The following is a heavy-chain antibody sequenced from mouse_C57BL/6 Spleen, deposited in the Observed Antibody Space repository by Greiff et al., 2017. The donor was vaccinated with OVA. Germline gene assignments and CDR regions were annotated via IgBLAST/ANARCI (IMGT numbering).Heavy chain of an antibody. D-gene: IGHD3-2*02. CDR3: ARAVDSSGYRFAY. J-gene: IGHJ3*01. CDR1: GYTFTSYG. CDR2: IYPRSGNT. Sequence: VQLKQSGAEMARPGASVKLSCKASGYTFTSYGISWVKQRTGQGLEWIGEIYPRSGNTYYNEKFKGKATLTADKSSSTAYMELRSLTSEDSAVYFCARAVDSSGYRFAYWGQGTLVTVSA. V-gene: IGHV1-81*01.